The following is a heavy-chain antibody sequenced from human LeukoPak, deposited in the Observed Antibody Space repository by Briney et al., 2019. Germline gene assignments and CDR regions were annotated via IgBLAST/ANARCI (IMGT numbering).Heavy chain of an antibody. V-gene: IGHV4-34*01. J-gene: IGHJ6*03. CDR3: ARALYGSGSYYNVGYYYYHMDV. CDR2: INHSGST. D-gene: IGHD3-10*01. CDR1: GGSFSGYY. Sequence: SETLSLTCAVYGGSFSGYYWSWIRQPPGKGLEWIGEINHSGSTNYNPSLKSRVTISVDTSKNQFSLKLSSVTAADTAVYYCARALYGSGSYYNVGYYYYHMDVWGKGTTVTVSS.